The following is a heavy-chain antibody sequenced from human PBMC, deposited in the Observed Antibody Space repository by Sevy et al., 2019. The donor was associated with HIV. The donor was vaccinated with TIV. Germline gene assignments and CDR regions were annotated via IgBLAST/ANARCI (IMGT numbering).Heavy chain of an antibody. CDR3: ARVGFNWNDVDY. Sequence: SETMSLTCSVSGGSMNLYYWSWIRQPPGKGLEWIGFIYYSGSTNYNPSLKSRVTISVDTSENQFSLKLSSVTAADTAVYYCARVGFNWNDVDYWGQGTLVTVSS. D-gene: IGHD1-20*01. CDR1: GGSMNLYY. V-gene: IGHV4-59*01. J-gene: IGHJ4*02. CDR2: IYYSGST.